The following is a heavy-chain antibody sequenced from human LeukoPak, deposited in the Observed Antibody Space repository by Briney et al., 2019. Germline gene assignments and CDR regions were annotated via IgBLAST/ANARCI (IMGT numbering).Heavy chain of an antibody. CDR2: IYYSGST. Sequence: SETLSLTCTVSGGSISSYYWSWIRQPPGKGLEWIGYIYYSGSTNYNPSLKSRVTISVGTSKNQFSLKLSSVTAADTAVYYCARAPQGDYYDSSGYFDYWGQGTLVTVSS. V-gene: IGHV4-59*01. D-gene: IGHD3-22*01. CDR1: GGSISSYY. CDR3: ARAPQGDYYDSSGYFDY. J-gene: IGHJ4*02.